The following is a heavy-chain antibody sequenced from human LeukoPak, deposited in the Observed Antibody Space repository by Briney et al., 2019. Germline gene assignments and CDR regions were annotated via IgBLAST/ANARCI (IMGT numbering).Heavy chain of an antibody. CDR1: GYSFTSYW. D-gene: IGHD3-9*01. CDR3: ARLNSGDYYDILTGYYFSFDY. V-gene: IGHV5-51*01. J-gene: IGHJ4*02. Sequence: GESLKISCKGSGYSFTSYWIGWVRQMPGKGLEWMGIIYPGDSDTRYSPSFQGQVTISADKSISTAYLQWSSLKASDTAMYYCARLNSGDYYDILTGYYFSFDYWGQGTLVTVSS. CDR2: IYPGDSDT.